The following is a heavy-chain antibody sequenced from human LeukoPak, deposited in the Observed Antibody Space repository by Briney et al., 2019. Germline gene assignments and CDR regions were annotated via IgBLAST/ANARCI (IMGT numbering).Heavy chain of an antibody. CDR2: ISSSSGTI. Sequence: GGSLRLSCAAAGFTFRTYSMNWVRQAPGKGPEWVSYISSSSGTIYYADSVKGRFTISRDNAKNSLFLQMNSLRDEDTAVYYCARDLRGYYYFDQWGQGTLVTVSS. CDR3: ARDLRGYYYFDQ. J-gene: IGHJ4*02. D-gene: IGHD6-13*01. V-gene: IGHV3-48*02. CDR1: GFTFRTYS.